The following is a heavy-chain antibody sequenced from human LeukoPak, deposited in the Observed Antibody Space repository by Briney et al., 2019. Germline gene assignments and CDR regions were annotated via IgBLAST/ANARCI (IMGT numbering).Heavy chain of an antibody. CDR1: GFTFSSYA. J-gene: IGHJ4*02. D-gene: IGHD3-22*01. CDR3: AKGGEIVVVITVHFDY. CDR2: ISGSGGST. V-gene: IGHV3-23*01. Sequence: PGGSLRLSCAASGFTFSSYAMSWVRQAPGKGLEWVSAISGSGGSTYYADSVKGRFTISRDNSKNTLYLQMNSLRAEDTAVYYRAKGGEIVVVITVHFDYWGQGTLVTVSS.